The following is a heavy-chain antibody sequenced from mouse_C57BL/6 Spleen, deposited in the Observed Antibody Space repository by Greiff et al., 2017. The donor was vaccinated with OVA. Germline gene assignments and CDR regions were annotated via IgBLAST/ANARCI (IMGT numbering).Heavy chain of an antibody. CDR2: IWSDGST. J-gene: IGHJ4*01. V-gene: IGHV2-6-1*01. CDR3: ARHVGAMDY. D-gene: IGHD3-1*01. Sequence: VKLEESGPGLVAPSQSLSISCTASGFSLTSSGVHWVRQPPGKGLEWLVVIWSDGSTTYNSALKTSLSISKDNSKTQVFLKMNRLQTDDSAMYYCARHVGAMDYWGQGTSVTVSA. CDR1: GFSLTSSG.